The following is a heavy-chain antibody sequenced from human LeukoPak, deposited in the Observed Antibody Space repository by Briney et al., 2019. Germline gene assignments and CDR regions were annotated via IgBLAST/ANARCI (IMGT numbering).Heavy chain of an antibody. V-gene: IGHV3-48*03. CDR2: ISSSGSTI. Sequence: GGSLRLSCAASGFTFSSYEMIWVRQAPGKGLEWVSYISSSGSTIYYADSVKGRFTISRDNAKSSLYPQMNGLRAEDTAVYYCVRVQGSSWYPSFDFWGQGTLVTVPS. CDR3: VRVQGSSWYPSFDF. CDR1: GFTFSSYE. D-gene: IGHD6-13*01. J-gene: IGHJ4*02.